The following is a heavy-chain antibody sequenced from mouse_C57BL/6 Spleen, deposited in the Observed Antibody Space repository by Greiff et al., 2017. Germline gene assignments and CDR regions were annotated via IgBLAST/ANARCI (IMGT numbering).Heavy chain of an antibody. J-gene: IGHJ4*01. CDR3: ASDRGGYAMDY. CDR1: GFSLTSYG. Sequence: QVQLQQSGPGLVAPSQSLSITCTVSGFSLTSYGVDWVRQSPGKGLEWLGVIWGVGSTNYNSALKSRLSISEDNSKSQVFLKMNSLQTDDTAMYYCASDRGGYAMDYWGQGTSVTVSS. CDR2: IWGVGST. V-gene: IGHV2-6*01.